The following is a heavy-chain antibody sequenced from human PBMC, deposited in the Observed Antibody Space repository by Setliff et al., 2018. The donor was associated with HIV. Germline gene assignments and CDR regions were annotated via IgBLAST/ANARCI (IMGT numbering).Heavy chain of an antibody. CDR2: ISTSGST. J-gene: IGHJ4*02. Sequence: SETLSLTCTVSGDSISTYCWTWIRQPPGKGLEWIGNISTSGSTNYNPSLKSRVTISVDTSKNRFSLKLSSVTAADTAVYYCARLDRTSSSGFVDYWGQGTLVTVSS. V-gene: IGHV4-4*09. D-gene: IGHD6-25*01. CDR3: ARLDRTSSSGFVDY. CDR1: GDSISTYC.